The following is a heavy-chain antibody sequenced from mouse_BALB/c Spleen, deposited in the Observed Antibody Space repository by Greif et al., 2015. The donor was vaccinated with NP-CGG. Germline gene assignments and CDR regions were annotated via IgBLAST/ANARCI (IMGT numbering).Heavy chain of an antibody. J-gene: IGHJ4*01. D-gene: IGHD1-1*01. CDR1: GFTFSSYT. V-gene: IGHV5-6-4*01. CDR2: ISSGGSYT. CDR3: TRGGGSYAMDY. Sequence: EVKVVDSGGGLVKPGGSLKLSCAASGFTFSSYTMSWVRQTPEKRLEWVATISSGGSYTYYPDSVKGRFTISRDNAKNTLYLQMSSLKSEDTATYYCTRGGGSYAMDYWGQGTSVTVSS.